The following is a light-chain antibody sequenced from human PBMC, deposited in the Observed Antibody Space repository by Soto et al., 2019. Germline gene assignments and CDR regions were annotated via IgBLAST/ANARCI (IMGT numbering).Light chain of an antibody. CDR1: SGSIASNY. Sequence: FMLTQPHSVSESPGKTVTISCTRSSGSIASNYVQWYQQRPGSAPTTVIYEDNQRPSGVPDRFSGSIDSSSNSASLTISGLKTEDEAYYYCQSYDSSNQVFGGGTKLTVL. CDR3: QSYDSSNQV. CDR2: EDN. J-gene: IGLJ2*01. V-gene: IGLV6-57*03.